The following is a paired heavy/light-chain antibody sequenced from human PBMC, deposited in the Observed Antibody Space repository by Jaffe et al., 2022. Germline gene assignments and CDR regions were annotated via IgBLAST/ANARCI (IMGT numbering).Light chain of an antibody. CDR3: GTWDSSLSAYV. V-gene: IGLV1-51*01. Sequence: QSVLTQPPSVSAAPGQEVTVSCSGSSSNIGNNSVSWYQQLPGAAPKLLIYDFDNRPSGIPARFSASKSGTSATLGITGLQTGDEADYYCGTWDSSLSAYVFGPGTKVTVL. J-gene: IGLJ1*01. CDR2: DFD. CDR1: SSNIGNNS.
Heavy chain of an antibody. J-gene: IGHJ4*02. V-gene: IGHV3-48*03. Sequence: EVQLVESGGGLVQPGGSLRLSCAASGFTFRIYEMNWVRQAPGKGLEWVSYISSSGRTVYYAESVKGRFTMSRDNADNSLSLQMNSLRPEDTATYYCTRDRPSRSVAGTDFWGQGTLVTVSS. CDR2: ISSSGRTV. CDR3: TRDRPSRSVAGTDF. CDR1: GFTFRIYE. D-gene: IGHD6-19*01.